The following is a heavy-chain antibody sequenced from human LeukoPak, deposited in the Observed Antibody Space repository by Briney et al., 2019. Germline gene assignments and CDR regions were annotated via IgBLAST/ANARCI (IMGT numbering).Heavy chain of an antibody. J-gene: IGHJ4*02. CDR2: INPNSGGT. CDR3: ARDDAQVAYFDY. V-gene: IGHV1-2*02. Sequence: ASVKVSCKASGYTFTGYYMHWVRQAPEQGLEWMGWINPNSGGTNYAQKFQGRVTMTRDTSISTAYMELSRLRSDDTAVYYCARDDAQVAYFDYWGQGTLVTVSS. CDR1: GYTFTGYY. D-gene: IGHD5-12*01.